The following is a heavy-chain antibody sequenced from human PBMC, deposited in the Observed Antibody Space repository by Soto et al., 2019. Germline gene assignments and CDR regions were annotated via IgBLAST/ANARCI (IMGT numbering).Heavy chain of an antibody. Sequence: VKVSCKASGYTFTSYYMHWVRQAPGQGLEWMGIINPSGGSTSYAQKFQGRVTMTRDTSTSTVYMELSNLRSEDTAVYYCARGVRVRWLQRHYYYYGMDVWGQGTTVTVSS. J-gene: IGHJ6*02. CDR1: GYTFTSYY. V-gene: IGHV1-46*01. CDR2: INPSGGST. D-gene: IGHD5-12*01. CDR3: ARGVRVRWLQRHYYYYGMDV.